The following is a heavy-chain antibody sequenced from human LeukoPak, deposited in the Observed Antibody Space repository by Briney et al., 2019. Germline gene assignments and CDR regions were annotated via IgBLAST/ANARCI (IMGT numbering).Heavy chain of an antibody. CDR2: TYGGGTT. CDR1: GFTVQSNS. V-gene: IGHV3-53*01. CDR3: ATAAYGISGSLDY. Sequence: GGSLRLSCAASGFTVQSNSITWVCQAPGQGLECVSVTYGGGTTYYADSVKGRFTISRDNSKNTLYLQMNSLRVEDTAVYFCATAAYGISGSLDYWGQGTLVTVSS. J-gene: IGHJ4*02. D-gene: IGHD3-22*01.